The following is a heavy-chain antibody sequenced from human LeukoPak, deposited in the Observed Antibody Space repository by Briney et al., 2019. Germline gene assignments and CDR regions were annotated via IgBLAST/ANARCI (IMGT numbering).Heavy chain of an antibody. CDR3: ARQRRYFDPDIIDY. CDR1: GGSISSSSYY. CDR2: IYYSGST. D-gene: IGHD3-9*01. Sequence: SETLSLTCTVSGGSISSSSYYWGWIRQPPGKGLEWIGSIYYSGSTYSNPSLKSRVTISVDTSKNQFSLKLSSVTAADTAVYYCARQRRYFDPDIIDYWGQGTLVTVSS. V-gene: IGHV4-39*01. J-gene: IGHJ4*02.